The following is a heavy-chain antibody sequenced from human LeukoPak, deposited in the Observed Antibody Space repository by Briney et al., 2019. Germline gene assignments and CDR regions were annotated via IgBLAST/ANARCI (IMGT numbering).Heavy chain of an antibody. J-gene: IGHJ6*02. D-gene: IGHD3-22*01. CDR3: ARDSYDSSGYYYAPRYGMDV. Sequence: PSETLSLTCTVSGGSISSYYWSWIRQPPGKGLEWIGYIYYSGSTNYNPSLKSRVTISVDTSKNQFSLKLSSVIAADTAVYYCARDSYDSSGYYYAPRYGMDVWGQGTTVTASS. CDR2: IYYSGST. CDR1: GGSISSYY. V-gene: IGHV4-59*01.